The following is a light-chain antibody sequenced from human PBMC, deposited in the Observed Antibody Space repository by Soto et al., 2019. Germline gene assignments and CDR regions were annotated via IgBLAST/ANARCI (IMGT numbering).Light chain of an antibody. CDR3: QQYGSSGT. CDR1: QSVSNNY. CDR2: GAT. J-gene: IGKJ1*01. Sequence: EIALTQSPGTLSLSPGERATLSCRASQSVSNNYLAWYQQKPGQAPRLLIYGATNRSTGIPDRFSSSGFGTDFTVTISRLETEDCAVYCCQQYGSSGTFGQGAKVDI. V-gene: IGKV3-20*01.